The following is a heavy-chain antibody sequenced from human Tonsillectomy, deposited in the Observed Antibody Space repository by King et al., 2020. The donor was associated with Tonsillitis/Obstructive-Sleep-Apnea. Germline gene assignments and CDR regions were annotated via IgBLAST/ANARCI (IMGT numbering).Heavy chain of an antibody. J-gene: IGHJ2*01. D-gene: IGHD3-22*01. CDR1: GFTFSSYE. CDR3: ARDDDSKGYFDL. V-gene: IGHV3-48*03. CDR2: ISSSGSTI. Sequence: VQLVESGGGLVQPGGSLRLSCAASGFTFSSYEMNWVRQAPGKGLEWVSYISSSGSTIYYADSVKGRFTIARDNAKNSLYLQMNSLRAEDTAFYYCARDDDSKGYFDLWGRGTLVTVSS.